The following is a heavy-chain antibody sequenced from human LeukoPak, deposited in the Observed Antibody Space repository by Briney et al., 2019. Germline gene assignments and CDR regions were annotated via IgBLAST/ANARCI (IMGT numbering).Heavy chain of an antibody. D-gene: IGHD3-10*01. J-gene: IGHJ4*02. Sequence: GGSLRLSCAASGFTFSNAWMSWVRQAPGKGLEWVGRIKSKTDGGTTGYAAPVKGRFTISRDDSKNTLYLQMNSLKTEDTAVYYCTTELLWFGESIDYWGQGTLVTVSS. CDR3: TTELLWFGESIDY. CDR1: GFTFSNAW. V-gene: IGHV3-15*01. CDR2: IKSKTDGGTT.